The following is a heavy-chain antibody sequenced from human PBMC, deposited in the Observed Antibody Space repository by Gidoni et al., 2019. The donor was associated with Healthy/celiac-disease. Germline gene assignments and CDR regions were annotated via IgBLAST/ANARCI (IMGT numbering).Heavy chain of an antibody. V-gene: IGHV3-33*01. Sequence: RSLRLSCAASGFTFSSYGMHWVRQAPGKGLEWVAVIWYDGSNKYYADSVKGRFTISRDNSKNTLYLQMNSLRAEDTAVYYCAREGGYYDSSGGGGAFDIWGQGTMVTVSS. D-gene: IGHD3-22*01. CDR1: GFTFSSYG. J-gene: IGHJ3*02. CDR2: IWYDGSNK. CDR3: AREGGYYDSSGGGGAFDI.